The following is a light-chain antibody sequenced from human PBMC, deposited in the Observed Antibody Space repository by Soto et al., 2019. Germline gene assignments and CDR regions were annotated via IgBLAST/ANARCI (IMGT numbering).Light chain of an antibody. J-gene: IGKJ5*01. CDR3: MQSTQLPPP. Sequence: DVVMTEAPPSLSVAPGQPTSISCKSSQSLLHITGETFLFWYLQKPGQSPQLLIYEVSTRVSGVPDRFSGSGSGTDFTLEISRVETDDVGIYSCMQSTQLPPPFGQVAR. CDR1: QSLLHITGETF. V-gene: IGKV2D-29*02. CDR2: EVS.